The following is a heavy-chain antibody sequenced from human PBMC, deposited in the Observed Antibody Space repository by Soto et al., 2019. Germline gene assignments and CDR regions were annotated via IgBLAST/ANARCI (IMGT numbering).Heavy chain of an antibody. J-gene: IGHJ2*01. V-gene: IGHV1-24*01. CDR2: FDPEDGET. Sequence: QVQLVQSGAEVKKPGASVKVSCKVSGYTLAKLSMHWVRQAPGKGLEWMGSFDPEDGETIYAQKFQGRVTMTEDTSTDTASMDLSSLRSEATAVYYCAIGGYISGPPGWYFDLWGRGTLVTVSS. CDR1: GYTLAKLS. D-gene: IGHD5-18*01. CDR3: AIGGYISGPPGWYFDL.